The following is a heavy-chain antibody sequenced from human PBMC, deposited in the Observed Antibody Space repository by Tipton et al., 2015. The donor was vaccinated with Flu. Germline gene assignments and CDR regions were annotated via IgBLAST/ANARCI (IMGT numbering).Heavy chain of an antibody. D-gene: IGHD5-24*01. V-gene: IGHV4-59*08. J-gene: IGHJ4*02. CDR2: IYYSGST. Sequence: LRLSCTVSGGSISSYYWSWIRQPPGKGLEWIGYIYYSGSTNYNPSLKSRVTISVDTSKNQLSLKLSSVTAADTAVYYCARGGDGYNPIDYWGQGTLVTVSS. CDR3: ARGGDGYNPIDY. CDR1: GGSISSYY.